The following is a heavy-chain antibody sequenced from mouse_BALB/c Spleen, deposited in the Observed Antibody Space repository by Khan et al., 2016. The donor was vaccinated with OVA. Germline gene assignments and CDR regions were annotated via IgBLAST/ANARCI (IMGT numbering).Heavy chain of an antibody. CDR1: GFSLTSYG. J-gene: IGHJ4*01. V-gene: IGHV2-5-1*01. D-gene: IGHD2-14*01. CDR3: SKSEYAVYYFAMDY. CDR2: IWRGGST. Sequence: QVQLQQSGPSLVQPSQSLSITCTVSGFSLTSYGVHWVRQSQGKGLEWLGEIWRGGSTDYNAAFMSRLSITKDNSKSQVIFKMNSLQADDTAIYYCSKSEYAVYYFAMDYWGQGTSVTVSS.